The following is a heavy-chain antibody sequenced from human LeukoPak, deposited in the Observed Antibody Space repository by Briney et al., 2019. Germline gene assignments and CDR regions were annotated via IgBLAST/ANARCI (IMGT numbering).Heavy chain of an antibody. Sequence: SESVSLTCTVSSGSISSTSYYWAWIRQPPGKGLEWIGGIIYSGNTYYNPSLTSRVTISVATTKNQFSLKLTSVTAADTAVYFCVRHFHGSGYVVDFWGQGTLVTVSS. CDR1: SGSISSTSYY. D-gene: IGHD6-13*01. CDR2: IIYSGNT. CDR3: VRHFHGSGYVVDF. V-gene: IGHV4-39*01. J-gene: IGHJ4*02.